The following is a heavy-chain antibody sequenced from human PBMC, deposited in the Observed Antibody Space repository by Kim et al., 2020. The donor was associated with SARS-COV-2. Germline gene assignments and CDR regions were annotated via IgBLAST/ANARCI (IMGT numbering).Heavy chain of an antibody. Sequence: TTYAQNFQGRVTMTRDTSTSTVYMELSSLRSDDTAVYYCVRESTNNFDYWGRGTQVTVSS. CDR3: VRESTNNFDY. J-gene: IGHJ4*02. V-gene: IGHV1-46*01. D-gene: IGHD2-2*01. CDR2: T.